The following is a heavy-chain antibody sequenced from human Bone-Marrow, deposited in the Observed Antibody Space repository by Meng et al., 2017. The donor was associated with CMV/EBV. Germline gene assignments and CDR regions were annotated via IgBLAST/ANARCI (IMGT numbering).Heavy chain of an antibody. V-gene: IGHV4-4*02. CDR3: ARVIARTVYYYYGMDV. D-gene: IGHD6-6*01. Sequence: GSLRLSCAVSGGSISSSNWWSWVRQPPGKGLEWIGEIYHSGSTNYNPSLKSRVTISVDKSKNQFSLKLSSVTAADTAVYYCARVIARTVYYYYGMDVWGQGTTVTFYS. J-gene: IGHJ6*02. CDR1: GGSISSSNW. CDR2: IYHSGST.